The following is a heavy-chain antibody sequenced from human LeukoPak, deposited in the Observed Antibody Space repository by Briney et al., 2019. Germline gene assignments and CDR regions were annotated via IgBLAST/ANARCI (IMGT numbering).Heavy chain of an antibody. J-gene: IGHJ4*02. CDR2: IYYSGST. Sequence: SETLSLTCTVSGGSISNYYWSWIRQPPGKGLEWIGYIYYSGSTNYNPSLKSRVTISVDTSKNQFSLKLSSVTAADTAVYYCARETALQLPFDYWGQGTLVTVSS. V-gene: IGHV4-59*01. CDR1: GGSISNYY. D-gene: IGHD5-18*01. CDR3: ARETALQLPFDY.